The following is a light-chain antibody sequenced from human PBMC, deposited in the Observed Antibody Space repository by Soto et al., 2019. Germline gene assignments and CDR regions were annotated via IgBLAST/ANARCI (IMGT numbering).Light chain of an antibody. Sequence: MVLTQSADTLSFSPLERHTLSCRASQTVRNNLVWYQQHPGQAPRLLIYGASSRATGIPDRFSGSGSGTDFSLTIRRLEPDDFAVYYCQKYGKFWTFGQGTKVDIK. CDR3: QKYGKFWT. J-gene: IGKJ1*01. CDR1: QTVRNN. V-gene: IGKV3-20*01. CDR2: GAS.